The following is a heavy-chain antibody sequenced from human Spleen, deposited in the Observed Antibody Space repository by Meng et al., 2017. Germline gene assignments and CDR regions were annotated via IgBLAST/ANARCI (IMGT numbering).Heavy chain of an antibody. CDR1: GYTFTDYY. Sequence: ASVKVSCKASGYTFTDYYMHWVRQAPGQGLEWMGWIDPNSGGTNYAQKFQGRLTLTRDTSISTAYMDLSSLTSDDTAVYYCARGSAGYNIDSWGQGKLV. CDR3: ARGSAGYNIDS. CDR2: IDPNSGGT. V-gene: IGHV1-2*02. J-gene: IGHJ4*02. D-gene: IGHD3-9*01.